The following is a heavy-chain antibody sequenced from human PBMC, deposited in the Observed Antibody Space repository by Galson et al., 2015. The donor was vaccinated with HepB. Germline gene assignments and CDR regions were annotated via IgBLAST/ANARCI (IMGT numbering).Heavy chain of an antibody. V-gene: IGHV2-5*02. CDR3: AHSKAYYDFWSGYSPTSRVFDY. J-gene: IGHJ4*02. D-gene: IGHD3-3*01. CDR2: IYWDDDK. CDR1: GFSLSTSGVG. Sequence: PALVKPTQTLTLTCTFSGFSLSTSGVGVGWIRQPPGKALEWLALIYWDDDKRYSPSLKSRLTITKDTSKNQVVLTMTNVDPVDTATYYCAHSKAYYDFWSGYSPTSRVFDYWGQGTLVTVSS.